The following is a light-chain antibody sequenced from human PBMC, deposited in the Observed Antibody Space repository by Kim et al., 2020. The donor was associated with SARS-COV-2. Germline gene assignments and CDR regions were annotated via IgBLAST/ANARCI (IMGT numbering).Light chain of an antibody. V-gene: IGLV3-19*01. J-gene: IGLJ2*01. CDR2: GKN. CDR3: NSRDSSGNHLV. CDR1: SLRSYY. Sequence: SSELTQDPAVSVALGQTVRITCQGDSLRSYYASWYQQKPGQAPVLVIHGKNNRPSGIPDRFSGSSSGYTASLTITGAPAEDEADCYCNSRDSSGNHLVFG.